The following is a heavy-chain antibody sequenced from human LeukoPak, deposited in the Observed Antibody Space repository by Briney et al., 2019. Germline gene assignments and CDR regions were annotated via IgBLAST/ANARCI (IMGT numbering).Heavy chain of an antibody. Sequence: PGGSLRLSCAASGFTVSTNYMSWVRQAPGKGLEWVSVLYHGGSTYYADSVKGRFTISRDNSNNTLYLQMNRLRVKDTAVYYCARLTSADYFDYWGQGTLVTVSS. V-gene: IGHV3-53*01. D-gene: IGHD3-9*01. CDR1: GFTVSTNY. CDR3: ARLTSADYFDY. CDR2: LYHGGST. J-gene: IGHJ4*02.